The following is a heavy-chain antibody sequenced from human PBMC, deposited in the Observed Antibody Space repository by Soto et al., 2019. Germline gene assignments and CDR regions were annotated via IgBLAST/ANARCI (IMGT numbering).Heavy chain of an antibody. Sequence: ELQLVESGGDLVQPGGSLRLSCEASGFMFGDYSMNWVRQAPGKGLEWISYISTSSSSIYYTDSVKGRFTISRDNAKNSLYLQMNSLREEDTAVYYCARDRLRGIRVVAGIEHWGQGTLVTVSS. CDR1: GFMFGDYS. J-gene: IGHJ4*02. V-gene: IGHV3-48*02. D-gene: IGHD6-19*01. CDR2: ISTSSSSI. CDR3: ARDRLRGIRVVAGIEH.